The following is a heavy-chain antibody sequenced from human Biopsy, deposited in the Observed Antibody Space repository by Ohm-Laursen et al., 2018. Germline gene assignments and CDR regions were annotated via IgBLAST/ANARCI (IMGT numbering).Heavy chain of an antibody. CDR3: AKNSGYSHDY. J-gene: IGHJ4*01. Sequence: SETLSLTCAVSGASITGYYWSWIRQAPGKGLEWIGFIYYTGKTKSNPSLKSRLTMSVDMSKNQFSLNLTTVTTADTAVYYCAKNSGYSHDYWGPGILVTVPS. CDR1: GASITGYY. D-gene: IGHD3-22*01. V-gene: IGHV4-59*03. CDR2: IYYTGKT.